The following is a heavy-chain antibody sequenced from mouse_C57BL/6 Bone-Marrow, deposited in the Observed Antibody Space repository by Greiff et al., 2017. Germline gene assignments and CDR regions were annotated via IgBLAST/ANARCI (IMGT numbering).Heavy chain of an antibody. CDR2: ISYDGSN. CDR3: AKHYGSSSYYFDY. Sequence: VQLQQSGPGLVKPSQSLSLTCSVTGYSITSGYYWNWIRQFPGNKLEWMGYISYDGSNNYNPSLKNRISITRDTSKNQFFLKLNSVTTEDTATYYCAKHYGSSSYYFDYWGQGTTLTVSS. V-gene: IGHV3-6*01. D-gene: IGHD1-1*01. J-gene: IGHJ2*01. CDR1: GYSITSGYY.